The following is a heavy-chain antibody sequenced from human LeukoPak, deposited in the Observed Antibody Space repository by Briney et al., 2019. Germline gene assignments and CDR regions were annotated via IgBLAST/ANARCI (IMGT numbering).Heavy chain of an antibody. V-gene: IGHV3-23*01. Sequence: GGSLRLSCAASGFTFSSYAMTWVRQAPGKGLEWVSAISGGGDGTYYADSVKGRFTTSRDNSKNTLYLQMNSLRAEDTAVYYCAKDQGFYGSGSYKEYFQYWGQGTLVTVSS. CDR2: ISGGGDGT. J-gene: IGHJ1*01. CDR1: GFTFSSYA. D-gene: IGHD3-10*01. CDR3: AKDQGFYGSGSYKEYFQY.